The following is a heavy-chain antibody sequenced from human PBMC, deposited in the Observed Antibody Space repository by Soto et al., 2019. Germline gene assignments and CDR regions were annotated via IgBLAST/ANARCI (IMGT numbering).Heavy chain of an antibody. CDR2: MSTTRTPI. V-gene: IGHV3-48*01. J-gene: IGHJ4*02. CDR3: ASDRGGLDS. CDR1: GFTFSNYH. Sequence: EVQRVESGGALVQPGGSLRLTCAASGFTFSNYHMNSVRQAPGKGLESISYMSTTRTPIYYPDSVRGRFPISSDNDHKSPDLYLSSMRVEGTAVYYCASDRGGLDSLVEGTLLIVS. D-gene: IGHD6-25*01.